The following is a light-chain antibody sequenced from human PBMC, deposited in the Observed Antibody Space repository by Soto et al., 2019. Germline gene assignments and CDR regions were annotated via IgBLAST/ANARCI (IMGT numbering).Light chain of an antibody. J-gene: IGKJ1*01. CDR2: GAS. Sequence: EIVLTQSPATLCLSPGERATLPCRASQSVTSYLAWYQQKPGQAPRLLIYGASSRATGIPDRFSGSGAGTEFTLTISRLEPEDFAVYYCQQYGSSSWTFGQGTKVDIK. CDR3: QQYGSSSWT. CDR1: QSVTSY. V-gene: IGKV3-20*01.